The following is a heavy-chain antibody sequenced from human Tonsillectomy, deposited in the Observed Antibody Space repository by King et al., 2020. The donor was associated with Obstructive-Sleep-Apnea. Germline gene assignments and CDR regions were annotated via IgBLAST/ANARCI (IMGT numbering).Heavy chain of an antibody. Sequence: QLVQSGPEVKKPGTSVKVSCKASGFTFTNSAIQWVRQARGQRLEWIGWIVVGSGNTNYAQKFQEIVTITRDMSTSTAYMELSSLRSEDTAVYYCAAVTYDMLTAYYLSLHWGQGTLVTVSS. J-gene: IGHJ4*02. CDR3: AAVTYDMLTAYYLSLH. CDR1: GFTFTNSA. D-gene: IGHD3-9*01. V-gene: IGHV1-58*02. CDR2: IVVGSGNT.